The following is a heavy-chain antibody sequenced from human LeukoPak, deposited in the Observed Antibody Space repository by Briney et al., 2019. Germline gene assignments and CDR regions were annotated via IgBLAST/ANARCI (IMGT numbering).Heavy chain of an antibody. Sequence: SVKVSCKASGYTFTSYAISWVRQAPGQGLEWMGGIIPIFGTANYAQKFQGRVTITADESTSTAYMELSSLRSEDTAVYYCARRMNAAARPENWFDPWGQGTLVTVSS. D-gene: IGHD6-6*01. CDR2: IIPIFGTA. J-gene: IGHJ5*02. CDR1: GYTFTSYA. CDR3: ARRMNAAARPENWFDP. V-gene: IGHV1-69*13.